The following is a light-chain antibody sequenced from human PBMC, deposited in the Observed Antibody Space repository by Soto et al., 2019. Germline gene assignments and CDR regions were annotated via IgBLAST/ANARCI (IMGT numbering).Light chain of an antibody. V-gene: IGKV3-15*01. Sequence: EVLMTQSPDTLYVSPGERATLSCRASQSVSSSYLAWYQQKPGQAPRLLIYGASTRATGIPARFSGSGSGTEFTLTISSLQSEDFAVYYCQQYNNWPLFGQGTRLEIK. CDR1: QSVSSSY. CDR2: GAS. CDR3: QQYNNWPL. J-gene: IGKJ5*01.